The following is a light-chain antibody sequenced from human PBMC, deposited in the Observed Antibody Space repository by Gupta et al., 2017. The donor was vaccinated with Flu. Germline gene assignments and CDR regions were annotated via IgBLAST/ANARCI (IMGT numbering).Light chain of an antibody. J-gene: IGLJ2*01. CDR1: SSDVSDYNY. V-gene: IGLV2-14*03. Sequence: ITICCTGCSSDVSDYNYVSWYHQHPGKAPKLIIYDGSNRPSGVSNRFSGSKSVNTASLTISELHVEDEADYYCSSYTSNTLVVLFGGGTKLTVL. CDR2: DGS. CDR3: SSYTSNTLVVL.